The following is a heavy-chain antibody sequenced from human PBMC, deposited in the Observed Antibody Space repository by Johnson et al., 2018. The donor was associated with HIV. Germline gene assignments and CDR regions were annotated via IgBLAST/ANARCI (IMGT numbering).Heavy chain of an antibody. CDR2: ISSSGSTT. D-gene: IGHD2-2*01. V-gene: IGHV3-11*04. Sequence: QVQLVESGGGLVKPGGSLRLSCAASGFTFSDYYMSWIRQAPGKGLEWFAYISSSGSTTYYAEYVKGRFTISRDNAKNSLYLQMSSLRAEDTAVYFFARAGGAAAPDAFHIWGQGTVLTVSS. CDR3: ARAGGAAAPDAFHI. J-gene: IGHJ3*02. CDR1: GFTFSDYY.